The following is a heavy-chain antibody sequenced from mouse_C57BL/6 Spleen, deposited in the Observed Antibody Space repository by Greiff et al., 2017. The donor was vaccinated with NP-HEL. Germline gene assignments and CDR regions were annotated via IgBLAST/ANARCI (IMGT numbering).Heavy chain of an antibody. CDR3: ARSEPLYYGSTFAY. Sequence: VQLQQSGTELVKPGASVKLSCKASGYTFTSYWMHWVKQRPGQGLEWIGNINPSNGGTNYNEKFKSKATLTVDKSSSTAYMQISSLTSEDSAVYYCARSEPLYYGSTFAYWGQGTLVTVAA. D-gene: IGHD1-1*01. CDR2: INPSNGGT. CDR1: GYTFTSYW. J-gene: IGHJ3*01. V-gene: IGHV1-53*01.